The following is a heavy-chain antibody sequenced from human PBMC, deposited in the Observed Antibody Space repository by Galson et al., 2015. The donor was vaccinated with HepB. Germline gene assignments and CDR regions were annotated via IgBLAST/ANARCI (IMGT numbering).Heavy chain of an antibody. J-gene: IGHJ4*02. CDR2: ISGSGGST. Sequence: SLRLSCAASGFTFSSYAMSWVRQAPGKGLEWVSAISGSGGSTYYADSVKGRFTISRDNSKNTLYLQMNSLRAEDTAVYYCARDGCSSTSCYDYWGQGTLVTVSS. CDR1: GFTFSSYA. CDR3: ARDGCSSTSCYDY. D-gene: IGHD2-2*01. V-gene: IGHV3-23*01.